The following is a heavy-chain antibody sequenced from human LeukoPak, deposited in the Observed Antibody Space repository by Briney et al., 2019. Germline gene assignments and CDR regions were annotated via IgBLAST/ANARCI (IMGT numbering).Heavy chain of an antibody. V-gene: IGHV4-39*07. CDR1: GGSISSSTYY. CDR3: ARVRGKNQLLRWYYYMDV. Sequence: SETLSLTCTVSGGSISSSTYYWGWIRQPPGKGLEWIGSIYYSGSTYYNPSLKSRVTISVDTSKNQFSLKLSSVTAADTAVYYCARVRGKNQLLRWYYYMDVWGKGTTVTVSS. CDR2: IYYSGST. J-gene: IGHJ6*03. D-gene: IGHD2-2*01.